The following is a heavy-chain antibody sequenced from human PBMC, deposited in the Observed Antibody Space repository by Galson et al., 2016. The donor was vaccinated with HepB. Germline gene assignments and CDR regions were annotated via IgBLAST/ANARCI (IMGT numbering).Heavy chain of an antibody. D-gene: IGHD3-10*01. Sequence: PALVKPTQTLTLTCTFSGFSLTTSGMCVSWIRQPPGKALEWLARIDWEDDKYYATSLKTRLTISSDTSKNQVVLTFTNMDPVDTATYYCARGGMVDGLYYCGMDVWGQGTTVTVSS. CDR2: IDWEDDK. CDR1: GFSLTTSGMC. V-gene: IGHV2-70*11. CDR3: ARGGMVDGLYYCGMDV. J-gene: IGHJ6*02.